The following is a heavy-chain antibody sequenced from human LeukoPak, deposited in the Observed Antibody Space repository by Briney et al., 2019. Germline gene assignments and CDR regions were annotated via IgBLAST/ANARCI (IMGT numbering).Heavy chain of an antibody. CDR1: GYTFTGHY. Sequence: GASVKVSCKASGYTFTGHYMHWVRQAPGQGLEWMGWINPNSGGTNYAQKFQGRVTMTRDTSISTAYMELSRLRSDDTAVYYCARGVSSSWYNWFDPWGQGTLVTASS. CDR2: INPNSGGT. V-gene: IGHV1-2*02. J-gene: IGHJ5*02. CDR3: ARGVSSSWYNWFDP. D-gene: IGHD6-13*01.